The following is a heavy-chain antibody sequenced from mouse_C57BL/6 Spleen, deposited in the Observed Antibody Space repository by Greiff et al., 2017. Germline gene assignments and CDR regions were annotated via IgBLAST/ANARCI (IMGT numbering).Heavy chain of an antibody. CDR3: AKNSGDFNYYAMDY. CDR1: GFSLTSYG. V-gene: IGHV2-5*01. D-gene: IGHD3-1*01. J-gene: IGHJ4*01. CDR2: IWRGGST. Sequence: VKLMESGPGLVQPSQSLSITCTVSGFSLTSYGVHWVRQSPGKGLEWLGVIWRGGSTDYNAAFMSRLSITKDNSKSQVFFKMNSLQADDTAIYYCAKNSGDFNYYAMDYWGQGTSVTVSS.